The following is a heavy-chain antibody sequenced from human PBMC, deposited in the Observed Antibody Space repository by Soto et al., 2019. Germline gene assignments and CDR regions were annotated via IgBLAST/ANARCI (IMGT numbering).Heavy chain of an antibody. CDR1: GGSITSRFYY. V-gene: IGHV4-39*02. J-gene: IGHJ4*01. CDR2: VYYSGST. D-gene: IGHD5-18*01. Sequence: SETLSLTCTVSGGSITSRFYYWGWIRQPPGKGLEWIAGVYYSGSTYYNPSLKSRVTISTDTSRNSFSLKLSSVTAADTAVYYCARHTRSEYSFGFESHFPYWGHGTLVTVSS. CDR3: ARHTRSEYSFGFESHFPY.